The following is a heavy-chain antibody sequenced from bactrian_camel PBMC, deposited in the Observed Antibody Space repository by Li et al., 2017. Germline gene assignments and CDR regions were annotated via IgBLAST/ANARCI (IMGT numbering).Heavy chain of an antibody. CDR2: LNGFGTT. Sequence: QVQLVESGGGSVQVGGSLRLSCVASGDTVGRYCMGWFRQIPDKEREGVARLNGFGTTYYADSVKGRFTISLDNAENTLYLQMNNLKPEDTAIYYCAADSLIGGYCLEYGYNYEGQGTQVTVS. CDR1: GDTVGRYC. J-gene: IGHJ4*01. CDR3: AADSLIGGYCLEYGYNY. D-gene: IGHD2*01. V-gene: IGHV3S55*01.